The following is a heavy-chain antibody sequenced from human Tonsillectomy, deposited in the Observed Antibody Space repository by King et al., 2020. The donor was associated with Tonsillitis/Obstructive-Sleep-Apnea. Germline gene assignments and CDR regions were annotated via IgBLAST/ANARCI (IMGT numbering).Heavy chain of an antibody. D-gene: IGHD3-16*01. CDR2: INPNSGGT. CDR3: ASSDDDIRPNGGPYYYDMDV. V-gene: IGHV1-2*02. Sequence: QLVQSGAEVKKPGASVKVSCKASGYTFTGYYMHWVRQAPGQGLEWMGWINPNSGGTNYAQKFQGRVTMTRDTSISTAYMELSSLRSDDTAVYYCASSDDDIRPNGGPYYYDMDVWGQGTTVTVSS. CDR1: GYTFTGYY. J-gene: IGHJ6*02.